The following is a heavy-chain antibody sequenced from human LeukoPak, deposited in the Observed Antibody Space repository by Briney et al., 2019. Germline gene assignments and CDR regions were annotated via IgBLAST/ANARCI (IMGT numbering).Heavy chain of an antibody. CDR1: GFTFSSYA. Sequence: GGSLRLSCAASGFTFSSYAMHWVRQAPGKGLEWVAVISYDGSNKYYADSVKGRFTISRDNSKNTLYLQMNSLRAKDTAVYYCARDTAAAGTFGRYWGQGTLVTVSS. J-gene: IGHJ4*02. CDR3: ARDTAAAGTFGRY. CDR2: ISYDGSNK. V-gene: IGHV3-30-3*01. D-gene: IGHD6-13*01.